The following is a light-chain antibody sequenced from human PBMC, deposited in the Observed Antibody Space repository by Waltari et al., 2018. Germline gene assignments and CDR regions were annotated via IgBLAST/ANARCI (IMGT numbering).Light chain of an antibody. CDR1: PDFNNTS. CDR2: GPS. V-gene: IGKV3-20*01. J-gene: IGKJ1*01. CDR3: QQFAGSPRWT. Sequence: VELTQSPGTLSLSLGESATLSGTVSPDFNNTSVSCYQLKPGPPPRLLLYGPSSSAPGIPNRFSGRGSGTDFTLTINRLEPDDFAVYYCQQFAGSPRWTFGQGTKVE.